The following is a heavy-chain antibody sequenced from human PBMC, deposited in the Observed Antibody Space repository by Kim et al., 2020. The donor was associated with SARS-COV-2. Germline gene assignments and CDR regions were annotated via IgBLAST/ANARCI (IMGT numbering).Heavy chain of an antibody. CDR2: ISGSGGST. Sequence: GGSLRPSCAASGFTFSSYAMSWVRQAPGKGLEWVSAISGSGGSTYYADSVKGRFTISRDNSKNTLYLQMNSLRAEDTAVYYCAKELISSRAITTVTTAPHFFWGQGTLVTVSS. CDR1: GFTFSSYA. J-gene: IGHJ4*02. V-gene: IGHV3-23*01. D-gene: IGHD4-17*01. CDR3: AKELISSRAITTVTTAPHFF.